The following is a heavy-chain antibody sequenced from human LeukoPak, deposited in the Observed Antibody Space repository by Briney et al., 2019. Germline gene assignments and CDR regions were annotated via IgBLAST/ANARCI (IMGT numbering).Heavy chain of an antibody. CDR3: ARVDCGGDCYYGYFDY. CDR1: GFTFTAYS. CDR2: IWYDGSNK. V-gene: IGHV3-33*08. D-gene: IGHD2-21*02. Sequence: PGGSLRLSCAASGFTFTAYSLTWVRQAPGKGLEWVAVIWYDGSNKYYADSVKGRFTISRDNSKNTLYLQMNSLRAEDTAVYYCARVDCGGDCYYGYFDYWGQGTLVTVSS. J-gene: IGHJ4*02.